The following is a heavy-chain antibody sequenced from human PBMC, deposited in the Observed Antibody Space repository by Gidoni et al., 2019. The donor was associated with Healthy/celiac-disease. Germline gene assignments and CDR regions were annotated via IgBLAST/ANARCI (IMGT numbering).Heavy chain of an antibody. V-gene: IGHV3-9*01. D-gene: IGHD2-15*01. CDR2: ISSNSGSI. CDR1: GFTFDDYA. Sequence: EVQLVESGGGLVQPGKSLRLSCAASGFTFDDYAMQGVRQAPGKGLEWVSGISSNSGSIGYADSVKGRFTISRDNAKNSLYLQMNSLRAEDTALYYCAKGLGRGGYYYYGMDVWGQGTTVTVSS. J-gene: IGHJ6*02. CDR3: AKGLGRGGYYYYGMDV.